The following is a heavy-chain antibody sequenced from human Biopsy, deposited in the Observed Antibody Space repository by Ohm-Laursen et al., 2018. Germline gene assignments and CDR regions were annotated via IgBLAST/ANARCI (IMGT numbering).Heavy chain of an antibody. CDR1: GYTFTTYY. D-gene: IGHD2-8*01. CDR2: INCKTGAT. J-gene: IGHJ4*02. Sequence: ASVKVSCKASGYTFTTYYIHWVRQAPGQGLEWLGYINCKTGATNYAQKFQGTVTMTRDTSISTAYLALGSLRSADTAIYYCARDPLNGHKHFDYWGQGSLVTVSS. V-gene: IGHV1-2*02. CDR3: ARDPLNGHKHFDY.